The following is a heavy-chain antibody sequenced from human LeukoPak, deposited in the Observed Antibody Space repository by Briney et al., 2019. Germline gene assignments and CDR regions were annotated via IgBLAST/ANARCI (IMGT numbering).Heavy chain of an antibody. V-gene: IGHV3-21*01. CDR3: ARDCDGRTGCYVRDY. CDR2: LSTSSIYI. Sequence: GGSLRLSCAASGFSFSSYNLNWLRQAPGKGLEWVSSLSTSSIYIYYADSVKGRFTVSRDNARNSLYLQMNSLRGEDTAVYYCARDCDGRTGCYVRDYWGQGTPVTVSS. D-gene: IGHD2-2*01. CDR1: GFSFSSYN. J-gene: IGHJ4*02.